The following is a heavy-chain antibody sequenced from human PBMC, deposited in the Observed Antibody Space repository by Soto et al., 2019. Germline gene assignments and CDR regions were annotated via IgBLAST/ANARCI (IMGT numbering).Heavy chain of an antibody. CDR2: IWYDGTNK. CDR3: ATDGPRIAVAGTYPDH. J-gene: IGHJ4*02. Sequence: PVGSLRLSCAASGFTFSTYGMHWVRQAPGKGLEWLAIIWYDGTNKFYADSVKGRFTVSRDNYKNTLYLQMNGLRAEDTAVYYCATDGPRIAVAGTYPDHWGQGTQVTVSS. D-gene: IGHD6-19*01. V-gene: IGHV3-33*01. CDR1: GFTFSTYG.